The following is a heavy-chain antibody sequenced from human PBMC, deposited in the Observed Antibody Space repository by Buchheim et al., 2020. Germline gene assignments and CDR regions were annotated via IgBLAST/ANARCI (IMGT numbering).Heavy chain of an antibody. V-gene: IGHV3-66*01. Sequence: EVQLVESGGSLVQPGWSLTLSCAAYGFAVNNYYMIWVRQAPGKGLEWVSIIYANGNRYYADSVKDRFIISRDNSKNILFLQMSSLRADDTAIYFCARELSFWGQG. J-gene: IGHJ4*02. CDR3: ARELSF. CDR2: IYANGNR. CDR1: GFAVNNYY.